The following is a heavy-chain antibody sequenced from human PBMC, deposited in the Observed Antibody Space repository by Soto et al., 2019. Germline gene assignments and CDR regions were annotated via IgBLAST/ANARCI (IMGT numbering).Heavy chain of an antibody. Sequence: NPSETLSLTCTVSGGSISSYYWSWIRQPPGKGLEWIGYIYHSGSTNYNPSLKSRVTISVDTSKNQFSLKLSSVTAADTAVYYCARHGVLWSGYYDYWGQGTLVTVSS. CDR3: ARHGVLWSGYYDY. CDR2: IYHSGST. V-gene: IGHV4-59*08. CDR1: GGSISSYY. D-gene: IGHD3-3*01. J-gene: IGHJ4*02.